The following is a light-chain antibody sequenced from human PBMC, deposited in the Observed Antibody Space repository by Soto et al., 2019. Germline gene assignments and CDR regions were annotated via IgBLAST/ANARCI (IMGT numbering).Light chain of an antibody. CDR2: EVG. J-gene: IGLJ1*01. V-gene: IGLV2-14*01. CDR3: SSYTISSTLYV. Sequence: QSALTQPASVSGSPGQSITISCTGTSSDVGGYNYVSWYQQHPGKAPKLMIYEVGNRPSGVSNRFSASKSGNTASLTISGLQAEDEADYYCSSYTISSTLYVFGTGTKLTVL. CDR1: SSDVGGYNY.